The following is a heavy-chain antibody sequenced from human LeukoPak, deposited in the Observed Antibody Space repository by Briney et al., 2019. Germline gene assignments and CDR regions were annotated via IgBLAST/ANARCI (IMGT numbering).Heavy chain of an antibody. CDR1: GVSTSSCY. V-gene: IGHV4-4*07. CDR2: VSTSLTT. D-gene: IGHD3-10*01. J-gene: IGHJ5*02. CDR3: ARGYGSGSYSA. Sequence: PSETLSLTCTVSGVSTSSCYWSWIRQPPGKGLEWLGRVSTSLTTYYKPSLKRRVTMSLDTSENQFFLKLSSVTAADTAIYYCARGYGSGSYSAWGQGTLVTVSS.